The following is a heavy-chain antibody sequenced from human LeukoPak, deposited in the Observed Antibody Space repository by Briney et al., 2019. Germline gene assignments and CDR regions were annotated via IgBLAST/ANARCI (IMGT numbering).Heavy chain of an antibody. CDR1: GFTFSSYA. CDR3: AKYPDCGDYPYSAYFDE. D-gene: IGHD4-17*01. J-gene: IGHJ4*02. Sequence: PGGSLRLSCAASGFTFSSYAMSWVRQAPGKGLEWVSAISGSGGSTYYADSVKGRFTISRDNSKNTLYLQMNSLRAEDTAVYYCAKYPDCGDYPYSAYFDEWGQGTLVTVSS. CDR2: ISGSGGST. V-gene: IGHV3-23*01.